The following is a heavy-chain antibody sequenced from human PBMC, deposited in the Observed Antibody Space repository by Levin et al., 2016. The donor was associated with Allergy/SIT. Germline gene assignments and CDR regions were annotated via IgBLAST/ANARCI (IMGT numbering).Heavy chain of an antibody. J-gene: IGHJ6*02. Sequence: SVKVSCKASGGTFSTYTITWVRQAPGRGLEWMGRIVPILDITTYSQKFQGRVTIAADRSTGTAYMELRSLRSDDTAVYYCARDKDGGWFPQGDNYYGMDVWGQGTTVTISS. D-gene: IGHD6-19*01. CDR1: GGTFSTYT. CDR3: ARDKDGGWFPQGDNYYGMDV. CDR2: IVPILDIT. V-gene: IGHV1-69*04.